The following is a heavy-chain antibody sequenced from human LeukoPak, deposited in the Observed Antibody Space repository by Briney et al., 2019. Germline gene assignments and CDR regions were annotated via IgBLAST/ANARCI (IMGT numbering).Heavy chain of an antibody. D-gene: IGHD1-1*01. CDR2: IRYDGSNK. Sequence: PGGSLRLSCAASGFTFSSYGMHWVRQAPGKGLEWVAFIRYDGSNKYYADSVKGRFTISRDNAKNSLYLQMSSLRAEDTAVYYCARDSNWSFDYWGQGALVTVSS. V-gene: IGHV3-30*02. J-gene: IGHJ4*02. CDR3: ARDSNWSFDY. CDR1: GFTFSSYG.